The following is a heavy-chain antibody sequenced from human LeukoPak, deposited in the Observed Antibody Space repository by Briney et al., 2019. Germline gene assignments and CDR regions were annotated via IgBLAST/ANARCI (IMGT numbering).Heavy chain of an antibody. V-gene: IGHV1-69*05. Sequence: SVKVSCKASGGTFSSYAISWVRQAPGQGLEWMGGIIPIFGTANYAQKFQGRVTITTDESTSTAYMELSSLRSEDTAVYYCARDERSGMVASFDYWGQGTLVTVSS. D-gene: IGHD2-8*01. CDR2: IIPIFGTA. CDR3: ARDERSGMVASFDY. J-gene: IGHJ4*02. CDR1: GGTFSSYA.